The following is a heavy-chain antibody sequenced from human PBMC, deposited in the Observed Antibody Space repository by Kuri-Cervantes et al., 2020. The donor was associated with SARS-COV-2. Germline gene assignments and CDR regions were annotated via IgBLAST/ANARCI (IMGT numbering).Heavy chain of an antibody. CDR3: ARVHKAGATYYYYYMDV. V-gene: IGHV3-13*03. Sequence: GGSLRLSCAACGFTFSSYDMHWVRQATGKGLEWVSAIGTAGDTYYPGSVKGQFTISRDNAKNSLYLQMNSLRAEDTAVYYCARVHKAGATYYYYYMDVWGKGTTVTVSS. CDR2: IGTAGDT. D-gene: IGHD1-26*01. CDR1: GFTFSSYD. J-gene: IGHJ6*03.